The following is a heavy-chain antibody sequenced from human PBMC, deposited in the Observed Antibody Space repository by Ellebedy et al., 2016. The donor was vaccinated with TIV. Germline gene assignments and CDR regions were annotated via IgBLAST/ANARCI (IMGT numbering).Heavy chain of an antibody. CDR2: ISGSGGST. J-gene: IGHJ4*02. CDR1: GFTFSSYA. V-gene: IGHV3-23*01. D-gene: IGHD5-12*01. CDR3: AVAIPWNY. Sequence: GESLKISXAASGFTFSSYAMSWVRQAPGKGLEWVSAISGSGGSTYYADSVKGRFTISRDNSKNTLYLQMNSLRAEDTAVYYCAVAIPWNYWGQGTLVTVSS.